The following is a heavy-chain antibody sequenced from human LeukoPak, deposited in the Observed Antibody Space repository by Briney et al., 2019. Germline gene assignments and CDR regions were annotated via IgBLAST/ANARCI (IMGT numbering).Heavy chain of an antibody. J-gene: IGHJ4*02. CDR1: GYTFTGYF. D-gene: IGHD3-22*01. V-gene: IGHV1-2*02. CDR3: ARVTYDRSGYYNGIPY. Sequence: ASVKVSCKASGYTFTGYFIHLVRQAPGQGLEWMGWINPSSGATNYAQNFQGRVTLTREMSISTAYMEVSRLLSDDTAVYYCARVTYDRSGYYNGIPYWGQGTLVIVSS. CDR2: INPSSGAT.